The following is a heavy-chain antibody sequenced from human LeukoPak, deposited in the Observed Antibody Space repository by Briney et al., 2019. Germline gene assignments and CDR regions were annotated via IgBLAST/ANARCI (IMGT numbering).Heavy chain of an antibody. CDR2: ISGSGNGGSI. V-gene: IGHV3-64D*06. J-gene: IGHJ4*02. CDR1: GFAFSIYT. CDR3: VKDFGRVRGTPDS. Sequence: GGSLRLSCSASGFAFSIYTMYWVRQAPGKGPEYVSTISGSGNGGSIYYADSVEGRFTISRDDSKSTLYLQMNGLRSEDTAVYYCVKDFGRVRGTPDSWGQGTLVTVSS. D-gene: IGHD3-10*01.